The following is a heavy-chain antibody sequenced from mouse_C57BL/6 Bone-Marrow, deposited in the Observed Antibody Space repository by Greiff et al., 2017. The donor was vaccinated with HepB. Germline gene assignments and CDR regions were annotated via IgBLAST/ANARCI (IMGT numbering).Heavy chain of an antibody. CDR1: GFTFSDYY. Sequence: EVKVVESGGGLVQPGGSLKLSCAASGFTFSDYYMYWVRQTPEKRLEWVAYISNGGGSTYYPDTVKGRFTISRDNAKNTLYLQMSRLKSEDTAMYYCARHGPWFAYWGQGTLVTVSA. V-gene: IGHV5-12*01. CDR2: ISNGGGST. J-gene: IGHJ3*01. CDR3: ARHGPWFAY.